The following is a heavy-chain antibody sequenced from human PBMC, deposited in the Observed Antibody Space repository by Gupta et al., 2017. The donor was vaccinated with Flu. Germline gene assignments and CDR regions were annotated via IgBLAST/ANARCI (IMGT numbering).Heavy chain of an antibody. CDR3: VRDRPEQYPFNNYYGLDV. V-gene: IGHV4-4*02. CDR2: VYHGRNN. Sequence: QVQLQESGPGLVKPSETLSLTCTVSGAFIAKENWWTWVRQSPGKGLEWIGEVYHGRNNNYKPSLRRRVTMSVDKSKNQFSLRLNDVTAEEKDVYYCVRDRPEQYPFNNYYGLDVWGQGTTVTVSS. J-gene: IGHJ6*02. CDR1: GAFIAKENW. D-gene: IGHD1-14*01.